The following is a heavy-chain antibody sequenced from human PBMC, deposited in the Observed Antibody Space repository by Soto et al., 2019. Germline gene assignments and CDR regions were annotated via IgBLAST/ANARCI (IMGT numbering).Heavy chain of an antibody. CDR3: AREGSWPYYYYGMDV. V-gene: IGHV1-18*01. CDR2: ISAYNGDT. D-gene: IGHD6-13*01. CDR1: GYTFTTYG. J-gene: IGHJ6*02. Sequence: QVQLVQSGDEVKKPGASVKVSCKASGYTFTTYGISWVRQAPGQGLEWMGWISAYNGDTKYAQNVQDRVSMNTDTPTSTAYMELRSLRSDDTAVYYCAREGSWPYYYYGMDVWGQGTTVTVSS.